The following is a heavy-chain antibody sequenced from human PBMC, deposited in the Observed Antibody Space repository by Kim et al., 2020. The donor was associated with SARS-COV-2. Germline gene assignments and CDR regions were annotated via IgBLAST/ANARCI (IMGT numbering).Heavy chain of an antibody. V-gene: IGHV4-61*01. D-gene: IGHD1-26*01. Sequence: SETLSLTCTVSGGSVSSGSYYWSWIRQPPGKGLEWIGYIYYSGSTNYNPSLKSRVTISVDTSKNQFSLKLSSVTAADTAVYYCARDRRELLLGENWFDP. J-gene: IGHJ5*02. CDR1: GGSVSSGSYY. CDR3: ARDRRELLLGENWFDP. CDR2: IYYSGST.